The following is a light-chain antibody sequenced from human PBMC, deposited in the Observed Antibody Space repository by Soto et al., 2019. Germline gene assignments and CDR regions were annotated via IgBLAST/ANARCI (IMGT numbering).Light chain of an antibody. J-gene: IGKJ1*01. CDR2: AAS. CDR3: QQYETFSGT. Sequence: DIPMTQSPSSLSASVGDRVTITCQASQDISNYLNWYQQKPGKAPKLLIFAASSLQSGVPSRFSGSRSGPDFTLTIASLQPDDFATYYCQQYETFSGTFGPGTKVDIK. CDR1: QDISNY. V-gene: IGKV1-39*01.